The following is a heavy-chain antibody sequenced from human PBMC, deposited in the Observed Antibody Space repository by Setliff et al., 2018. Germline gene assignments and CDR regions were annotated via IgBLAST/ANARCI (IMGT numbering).Heavy chain of an antibody. CDR1: GGSFSTYY. CDR3: ARERYFDWFFED. Sequence: PSETLSLTCAVYGGSFSTYYWSWIRQPPGKGLEWIGEISHSGSTNYNPSLKSRVTMSVDTSKNQFSLKLGSVTAADTAVYYCARERYFDWFFEDWGHGTLVTVSS. J-gene: IGHJ4*01. V-gene: IGHV4-34*01. CDR2: ISHSGST. D-gene: IGHD3-9*01.